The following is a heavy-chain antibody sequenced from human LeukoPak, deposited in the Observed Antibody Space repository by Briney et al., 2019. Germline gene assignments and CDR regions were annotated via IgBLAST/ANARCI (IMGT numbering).Heavy chain of an antibody. CDR3: ARDIVVVPAAIWRYFQH. D-gene: IGHD2-2*02. Sequence: GASVKVSCKASGYTFTSYGISWVRQAPGQGLEWMGWISAYNGNTNYAQKLQGRVTMTTDTSTSTAYMELRSLRSDDTAVYYCARDIVVVPAAIWRYFQHWGQGTLVTVSS. V-gene: IGHV1-18*01. CDR1: GYTFTSYG. J-gene: IGHJ1*01. CDR2: ISAYNGNT.